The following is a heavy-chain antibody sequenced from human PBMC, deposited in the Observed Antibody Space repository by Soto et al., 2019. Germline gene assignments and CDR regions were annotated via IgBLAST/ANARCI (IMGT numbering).Heavy chain of an antibody. Sequence: PGGSLRLSCAASGFTFSSYAMSWVRQAPGKGLEWVSATSGSGGSTYYADSVKGRFTISRDNSKNTLYLQMNSLRAEDAAVYYCAKGHLPTYCSSTSCYSANSFDPWGQGPLVTLSS. CDR1: GFTFSSYA. V-gene: IGHV3-23*01. J-gene: IGHJ5*02. D-gene: IGHD2-2*01. CDR3: AKGHLPTYCSSTSCYSANSFDP. CDR2: TSGSGGST.